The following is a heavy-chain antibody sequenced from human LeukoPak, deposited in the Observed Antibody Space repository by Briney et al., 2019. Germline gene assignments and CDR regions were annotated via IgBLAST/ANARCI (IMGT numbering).Heavy chain of an antibody. Sequence: ASVKVSCKASGGTFSSYAISWVRQAPGQGLEWMGIINPSGGSTSYAQKFQGRVTMTRDTSTSTVYMELSSLRSEDTAVYYCARGPYCSGGSCYSGWLDPWGQGTLVTVSS. V-gene: IGHV1-46*01. CDR3: ARGPYCSGGSCYSGWLDP. D-gene: IGHD2-15*01. CDR2: INPSGGST. CDR1: GGTFSSYA. J-gene: IGHJ5*02.